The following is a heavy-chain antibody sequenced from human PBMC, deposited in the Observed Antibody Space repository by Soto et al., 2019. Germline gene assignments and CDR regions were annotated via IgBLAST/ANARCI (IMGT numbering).Heavy chain of an antibody. D-gene: IGHD2-21*02. CDR2: INAGNGNT. CDR1: GYTFTSYA. J-gene: IGHJ4*02. Sequence: QVQLVQSGAEEKKPGASVKVSCKASGYTFTSYAMHWVHQAPGQRLEWMGWINAGNGNTKYSQKFQGRVTITRDTSARTAYMELSSLRSEDTAVYYCARSIVVVTALDYWGQGTLVTVSS. CDR3: ARSIVVVTALDY. V-gene: IGHV1-3*05.